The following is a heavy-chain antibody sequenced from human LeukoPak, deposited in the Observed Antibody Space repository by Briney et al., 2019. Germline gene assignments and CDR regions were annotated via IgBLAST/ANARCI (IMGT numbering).Heavy chain of an antibody. CDR2: IYHSGST. CDR1: GYSISSGHY. Sequence: SETLSLTCAVSGYSISSGHYWGWIRQPPGKGLEWIGSIYHSGSTFYNPSLKSRVTISVDTSKNQFSLKLSSVTAADTAVYYCASALIVVVPAASLGAFDIWGQGTMVTVSS. D-gene: IGHD2-2*01. CDR3: ASALIVVVPAASLGAFDI. V-gene: IGHV4-38-2*01. J-gene: IGHJ3*02.